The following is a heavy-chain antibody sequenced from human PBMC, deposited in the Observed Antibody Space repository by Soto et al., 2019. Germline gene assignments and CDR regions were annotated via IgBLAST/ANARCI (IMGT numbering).Heavy chain of an antibody. D-gene: IGHD5-12*01. Sequence: EVQLVESGGGLVQPGGSLRLSCAASGFTFSSYWMHWVRQAPGKGLVWVSRINSDGSSTSYADAVKGRFTISRDNAKNTLYLQMNSLRAEDTAVYYCARDTVYSGYDPEYWGQGTLVTVSS. V-gene: IGHV3-74*01. CDR3: ARDTVYSGYDPEY. J-gene: IGHJ4*02. CDR1: GFTFSSYW. CDR2: INSDGSST.